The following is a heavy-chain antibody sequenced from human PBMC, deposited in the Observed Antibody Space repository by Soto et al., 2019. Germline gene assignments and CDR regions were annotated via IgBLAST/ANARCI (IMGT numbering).Heavy chain of an antibody. CDR3: ARDGGVNWFDP. CDR2: ISSSSSYI. D-gene: IGHD3-16*01. J-gene: IGHJ5*02. CDR1: GFTFSSYS. V-gene: IGHV3-21*01. Sequence: GGSLRLSCAASGFTFSSYSMNWVRQAPGKGLEWVSSISSSSSYIYYADSVKGRFTISRDNAKNSLYLQMNSLRAEDTAVYYCARDGGVNWFDPWGQGTLVTVSS.